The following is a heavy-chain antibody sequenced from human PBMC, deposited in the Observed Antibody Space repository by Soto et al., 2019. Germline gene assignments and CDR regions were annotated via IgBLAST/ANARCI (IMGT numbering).Heavy chain of an antibody. J-gene: IGHJ6*02. V-gene: IGHV1-58*02. D-gene: IGHD2-2*01. Sequence: QMQLVQSGPEVKKPGTSVKVSCKTSGFTFTSSAMQWVRQARGQRLEWLGWIVVGSGYTNYAQKYPERVTTTRDMSTSTAYMELSSLRSEDTAVYYCAAASSTSGGYYGMDVWGQGTTVTVSS. CDR3: AAASSTSGGYYGMDV. CDR1: GFTFTSSA. CDR2: IVVGSGYT.